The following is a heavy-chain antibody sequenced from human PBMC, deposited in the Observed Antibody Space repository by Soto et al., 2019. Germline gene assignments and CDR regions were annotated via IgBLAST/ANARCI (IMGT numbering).Heavy chain of an antibody. D-gene: IGHD6-13*01. V-gene: IGHV3-33*01. Sequence: GWALRLSCAAPGFSFSSYGMHWVRQAPGKGLEWVAVIWYDGGNKYYADSVKGRFTISRDNSKNTLYLQMNSLRAEDTAVYYCARDSGAAPPPPHWFDPWGQGTLVTVSS. CDR3: ARDSGAAPPPPHWFDP. J-gene: IGHJ5*02. CDR2: IWYDGGNK. CDR1: GFSFSSYG.